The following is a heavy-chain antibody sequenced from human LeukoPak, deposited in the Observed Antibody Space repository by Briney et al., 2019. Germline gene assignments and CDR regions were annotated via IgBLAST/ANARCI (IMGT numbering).Heavy chain of an antibody. Sequence: VGSLRLSCAASGFIFSSYAMSWVRQAPGKGLEWVSAISGIRGSTYYADSVKGRFTISIDNSKNTLYLQMNSLRAEDTAVYYCAKATTASHRNFDYWGQGTLVAVS. CDR2: ISGIRGST. V-gene: IGHV3-23*01. CDR3: AKATTASHRNFDY. CDR1: GFIFSSYA. D-gene: IGHD2-21*02. J-gene: IGHJ4*02.